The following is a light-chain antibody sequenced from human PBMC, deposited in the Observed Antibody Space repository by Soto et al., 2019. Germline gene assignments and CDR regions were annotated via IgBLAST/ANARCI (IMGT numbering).Light chain of an antibody. V-gene: IGKV1-27*01. Sequence: DVQMTQSPSSLSASVGDRVTIACRASQGISNRLAWYQQKPGKLPKLLISAASTLQSGVPSRCSGSGFGTDFTLTISSLQPEDVATYYCQNYNSAPPAGAFGGGTKVEIK. J-gene: IGKJ4*01. CDR1: QGISNR. CDR2: AAS. CDR3: QNYNSAPPAGA.